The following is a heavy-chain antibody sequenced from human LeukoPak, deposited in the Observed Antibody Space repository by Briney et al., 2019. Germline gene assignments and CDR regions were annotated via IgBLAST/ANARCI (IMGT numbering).Heavy chain of an antibody. D-gene: IGHD1-1*01. V-gene: IGHV4-39*01. CDR2: IYYTGRT. J-gene: IGHJ5*02. CDR3: AQSLGSGNWIGNWFDP. CDR1: GGSISSSSHS. Sequence: SETLSLTCTVSGGSISSSSHSWGWIRQPPGKGLEWTGTIYYTGRTYYNPSLESRFTISVDTSKNQFSLKLTSVTAADTAIYYCAQSLGSGNWIGNWFDPWGQGTLVTVSS.